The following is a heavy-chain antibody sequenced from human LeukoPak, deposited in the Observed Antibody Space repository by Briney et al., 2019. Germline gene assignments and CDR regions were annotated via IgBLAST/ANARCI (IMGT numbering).Heavy chain of an antibody. CDR1: GFTFSSYA. Sequence: PGGSLRLSCAASGFTFSSYAMSWVRQAPGKGLEWVSAISGSGGSTYYADSMKGRFTISRDNSKNTLYLQMNSLRAEDTAVYYCAKRYCSSTSCLYIDYWGQGTLATVSS. D-gene: IGHD2-2*01. CDR3: AKRYCSSTSCLYIDY. V-gene: IGHV3-23*01. J-gene: IGHJ4*02. CDR2: ISGSGGST.